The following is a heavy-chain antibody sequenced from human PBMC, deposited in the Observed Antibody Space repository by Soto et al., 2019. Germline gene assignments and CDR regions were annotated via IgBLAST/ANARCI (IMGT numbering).Heavy chain of an antibody. CDR3: AHRVLRAVFGLVTTTAIYFDF. D-gene: IGHD3-3*01. V-gene: IGHV2-5*02. Sequence: ESGPTVVKPTETLTLTCTFSGFSLTTSGVGVGWVRQSPGKAPEWLAFIYWDDDKRYSTSLKSRLTITKDTSKNQVVLTMANVDPADRATYYCAHRVLRAVFGLVTTTAIYFDFWGQGTPVVVSS. CDR1: GFSLTTSGVG. CDR2: IYWDDDK. J-gene: IGHJ4*02.